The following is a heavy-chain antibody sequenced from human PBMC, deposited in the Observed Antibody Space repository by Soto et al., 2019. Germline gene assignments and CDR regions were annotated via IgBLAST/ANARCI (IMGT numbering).Heavy chain of an antibody. Sequence: GGSLRLSCAASGFTFSSYAMSWVRQAPGKGLEWVSAISGSGGSTYYADSVKGRFTISRDNSKNTLYLQMNSLRAEDTAVYYCTPDNMFGATSPQFHHWGQGTLVTVSS. D-gene: IGHD3-3*01. CDR1: GFTFSSYA. CDR3: TPDNMFGATSPQFHH. V-gene: IGHV3-23*01. CDR2: ISGSGGST. J-gene: IGHJ1*01.